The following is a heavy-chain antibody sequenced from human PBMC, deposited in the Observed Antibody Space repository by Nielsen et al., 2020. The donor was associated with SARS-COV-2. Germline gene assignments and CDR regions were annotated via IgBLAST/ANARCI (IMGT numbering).Heavy chain of an antibody. CDR2: IIPILGIA. J-gene: IGHJ6*02. V-gene: IGHV1-69*02. Sequence: SVKVSCKASGGTFSSYTISWVRQAPGQGLEWMGRIIPILGIANYAQKFQGRVTITADKSTSTAYMELRSLRSDDTAVYYCARTRGYYYGMDVWGQGTTVTVSS. CDR1: GGTFSSYT. CDR3: ARTRGYYYGMDV.